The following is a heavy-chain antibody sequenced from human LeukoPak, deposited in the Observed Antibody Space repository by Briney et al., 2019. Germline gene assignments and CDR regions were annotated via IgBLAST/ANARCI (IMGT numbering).Heavy chain of an antibody. V-gene: IGHV3-7*01. CDR2: IKGDESAR. CDR3: ARDVVGSLDY. Sequence: SGGSLRLSCAASGFTFSTYWMAWVRQAPGKGLEWVANIKGDESARHQADSVKGRFTISRDNAQNSVYLQMTSLRGEDTAVYYCARDVVGSLDYWGQGTLATVSS. J-gene: IGHJ4*02. D-gene: IGHD1-26*01. CDR1: GFTFSTYW.